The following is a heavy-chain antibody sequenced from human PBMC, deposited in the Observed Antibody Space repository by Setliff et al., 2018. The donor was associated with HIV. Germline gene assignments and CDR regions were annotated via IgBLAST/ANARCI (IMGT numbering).Heavy chain of an antibody. CDR2: IYPGDSVT. J-gene: IGHJ4*02. Sequence: GESLKISCKASGYSFTNYWIGWVRQMPGKGLEWIGVIYPGDSVTRYRPSFQGQVFISADRSITTAYLEWSSMKPSDTAMYYCIRRRRAPGTEDLEAVWGQGTLVTVSS. CDR3: IRRRRAPGTEDLEAV. CDR1: GYSFTNYW. D-gene: IGHD1-26*01. V-gene: IGHV5-51*01.